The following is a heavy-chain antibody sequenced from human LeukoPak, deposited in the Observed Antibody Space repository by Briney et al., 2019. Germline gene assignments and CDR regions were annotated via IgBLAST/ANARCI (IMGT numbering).Heavy chain of an antibody. Sequence: MASETLSLTCTVSGGSISSYYWSWIRQPPGKGLEWIGYIYYSGSTNYNPSLKSRVTISVDTSKNQFSLKLSSVTAADTAVYYCARLPNKRGPGWFDPWGQGTLVTVSS. CDR3: ARLPNKRGPGWFDP. V-gene: IGHV4-59*08. CDR2: IYYSGST. CDR1: GGSISSYY. J-gene: IGHJ5*02. D-gene: IGHD1/OR15-1a*01.